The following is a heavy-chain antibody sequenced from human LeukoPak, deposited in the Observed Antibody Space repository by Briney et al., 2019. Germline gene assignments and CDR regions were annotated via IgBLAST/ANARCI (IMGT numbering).Heavy chain of an antibody. J-gene: IGHJ4*02. CDR1: GYTFTSYY. V-gene: IGHV1-46*01. CDR2: INPSGGST. Sequence: ASVKVSCKASGYTFTSYYMHWARQAPGQGLEWMGIINPSGGSTSYAQKFQGRVTMTRDTSTSTVFMELSSLRSEDTAVYFCSSYRFDFWGQGALVTVSA. CDR3: SSYRFDF.